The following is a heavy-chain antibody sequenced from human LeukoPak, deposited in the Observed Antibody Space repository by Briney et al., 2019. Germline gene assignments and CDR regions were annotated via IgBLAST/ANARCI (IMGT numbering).Heavy chain of an antibody. Sequence: GASVKVSCKASGYTFTSYGINWVRQAPGQGLEWVGIINPSGGSTSYAQKFQGRVTMTRDTSTSTVYMELSSLRSEDTAVYYCARGDCSSTSCYLMNYYYYYMDVWGKGTTVTISS. CDR3: ARGDCSSTSCYLMNYYYYYMDV. V-gene: IGHV1-46*01. CDR2: INPSGGST. D-gene: IGHD2-2*01. J-gene: IGHJ6*03. CDR1: GYTFTSYG.